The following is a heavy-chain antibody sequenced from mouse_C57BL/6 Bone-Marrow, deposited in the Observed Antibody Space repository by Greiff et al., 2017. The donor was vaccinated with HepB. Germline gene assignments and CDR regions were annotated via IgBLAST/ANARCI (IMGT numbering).Heavy chain of an antibody. V-gene: IGHV2-4*01. CDR1: GFSLTSYG. CDR2: IWSGGST. CDR3: AKNGYYGSSGAY. J-gene: IGHJ3*01. D-gene: IGHD1-1*01. Sequence: QVQLKESGPGLVQPSQSLSITCTVSGFSLTSYGVHWVRQPPGKGLEWLGVIWSGGSTDYNAAFISRLSISKDNSKSQVFFKMNSLQADDTAIYYCAKNGYYGSSGAYWGQGTLVTVSA.